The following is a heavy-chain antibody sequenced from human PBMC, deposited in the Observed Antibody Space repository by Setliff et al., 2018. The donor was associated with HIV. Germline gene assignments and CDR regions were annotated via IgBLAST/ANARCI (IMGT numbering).Heavy chain of an antibody. CDR3: ARVLNPSDAFDI. CDR1: GGSISSGYYY. J-gene: IGHJ3*02. Sequence: ASETLSLTCSVSGGSISSGYYYWSWIRQHPGKGLEWIGYIYYSGSSYYNPSLKSRVTISVDTSKNQFSVKLSSVTAADTAVYYCARVLNPSDAFDIWGQGTMVTVS. V-gene: IGHV4-31*03. CDR2: IYYSGSS.